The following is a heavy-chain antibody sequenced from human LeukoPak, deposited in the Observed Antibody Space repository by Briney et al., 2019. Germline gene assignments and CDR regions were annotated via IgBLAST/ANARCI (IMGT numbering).Heavy chain of an antibody. Sequence: PSETLSLTCAVYGGSFSGYYWSWIRQPPGKGLEWIGEINHSGSTNYNPSLKSRVTISVDTSKNQFSLKLSSVTAADTAVYYCARDGLNCSSTSCYTGFDYWGQGTLVTVSS. D-gene: IGHD2-2*02. CDR3: ARDGLNCSSTSCYTGFDY. CDR2: INHSGST. V-gene: IGHV4-34*01. CDR1: GGSFSGYY. J-gene: IGHJ4*02.